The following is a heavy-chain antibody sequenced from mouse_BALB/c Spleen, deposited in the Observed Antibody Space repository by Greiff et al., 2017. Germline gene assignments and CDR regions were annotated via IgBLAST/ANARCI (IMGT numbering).Heavy chain of an antibody. CDR1: GYTFSSYW. CDR2: ILPGSGST. J-gene: IGHJ1*01. V-gene: IGHV1-9*01. D-gene: IGHD2-14*01. CDR3: ARMGYDGIYWDIDV. Sequence: VQLQQSGAELMKPGASVKISCKATGYTFSSYWIEWVKQRPGHGLEWIGEILPGSGSTNYNEKFKGKATFTADTSSNTAYMQLSSLTSEDSAVYYCARMGYDGIYWDIDVWGAGTTGTVAA.